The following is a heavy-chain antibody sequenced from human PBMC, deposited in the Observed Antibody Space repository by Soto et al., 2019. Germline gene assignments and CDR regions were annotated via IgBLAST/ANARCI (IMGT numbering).Heavy chain of an antibody. Sequence: EVQLLESGGGLVQPGGSLRLSCAASGFTFTDYALSWVRQAPGKGLEWVATLSGLGGSTYLADSVKGRLSISRDNSNNMLSLLMNSLRADESAAYFCARGSSGYISSWYYFDYWGRGTLVTVSS. CDR2: LSGLGGST. CDR1: GFTFTDYA. V-gene: IGHV3-23*01. J-gene: IGHJ4*02. CDR3: ARGSSGYISSWYYFDY. D-gene: IGHD6-13*01.